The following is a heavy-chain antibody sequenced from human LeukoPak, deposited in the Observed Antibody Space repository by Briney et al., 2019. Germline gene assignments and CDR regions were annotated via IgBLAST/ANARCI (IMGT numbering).Heavy chain of an antibody. CDR2: ISSSSSYI. CDR1: GFTFSSYS. J-gene: IGHJ4*02. V-gene: IGHV3-21*01. D-gene: IGHD1-26*01. Sequence: KTGGSLRLPCAASGFTFSSYSMNWVRQAPGKGLEWVSSISSSSSYIYYADSVKGRFTISRDNAKNSLYLQMNSLRAEDTAVYYCAREAEWEPFDYWGQGTLVTVSS. CDR3: AREAEWEPFDY.